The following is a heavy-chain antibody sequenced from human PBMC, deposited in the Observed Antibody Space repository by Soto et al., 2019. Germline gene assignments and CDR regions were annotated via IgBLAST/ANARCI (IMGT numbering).Heavy chain of an antibody. CDR3: KRQMFIGGMDV. CDR2: IYYSGST. D-gene: IGHD2-15*01. CDR1: GGSISSYY. V-gene: IGHV4-59*08. J-gene: IGHJ6*02. Sequence: SETLSLTCTVSGGSISSYYWSWTRQPPGKGLEWIGYIYYSGSTNYNPSLKSRVTISVDTSKNQFSLKLSSVTAADTAVYYCKRQMFIGGMDVWGQGTTVTVSS.